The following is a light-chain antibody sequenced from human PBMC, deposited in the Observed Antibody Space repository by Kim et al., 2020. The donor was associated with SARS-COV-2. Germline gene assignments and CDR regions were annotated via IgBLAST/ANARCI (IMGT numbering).Light chain of an antibody. Sequence: SVGERGTITCRASRSISGGLAWYQQKPGQAPKLLIYSASTMDSGVPSRFSGSGSWTEFSLTISSLQPDDSAVYYCQQYNDYPLTFGQGTKVEIK. CDR3: QQYNDYPLT. J-gene: IGKJ1*01. CDR1: RSISGG. CDR2: SAS. V-gene: IGKV1-5*03.